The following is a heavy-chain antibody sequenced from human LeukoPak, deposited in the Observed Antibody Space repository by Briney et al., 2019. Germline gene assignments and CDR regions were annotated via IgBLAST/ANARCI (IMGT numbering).Heavy chain of an antibody. D-gene: IGHD3-22*01. Sequence: SETLSLTCTVSGGSISSYYWSWIRQPPGKGLEWIWYIYYSGSTNYNPSLKSRVTISVDTSKNQFSLKLSSVTAADTAVYYCARSRTYYYDSSGYCFDYWGQGTLVTVSS. CDR3: ARSRTYYYDSSGYCFDY. V-gene: IGHV4-59*01. CDR2: IYYSGST. J-gene: IGHJ4*02. CDR1: GGSISSYY.